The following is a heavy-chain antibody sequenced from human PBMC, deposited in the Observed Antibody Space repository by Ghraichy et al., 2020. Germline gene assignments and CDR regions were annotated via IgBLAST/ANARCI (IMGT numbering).Heavy chain of an antibody. CDR1: GYTFTSYG. V-gene: IGHV1-18*04. CDR2: ISAYNGNT. J-gene: IGHJ3*02. Sequence: ASVKVSCKASGYTFTSYGISWVRQAPGQGLEWMGWISAYNGNTNYAQKLQGRVTMTTDTSTSTAYMELRSLRSDDTAVYYCARDAPSLHYYDSSGANAFDIWGQGTMVTVSS. CDR3: ARDAPSLHYYDSSGANAFDI. D-gene: IGHD3-22*01.